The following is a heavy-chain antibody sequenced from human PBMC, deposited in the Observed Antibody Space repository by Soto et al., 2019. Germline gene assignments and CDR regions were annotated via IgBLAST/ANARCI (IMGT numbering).Heavy chain of an antibody. J-gene: IGHJ2*01. Sequence: EVQLVESGGGLVQPGRSLRLSCAASGFTFDDYAMHWVRQAPGKGLEWVSGISWNSGSIGYADSVKGRFTISRDNAKNSLYLQMNSLRAEDTALYYCAKGRRVSYFDLWGRGTLVIVSS. CDR3: AKGRRVSYFDL. CDR1: GFTFDDYA. V-gene: IGHV3-9*01. CDR2: ISWNSGSI.